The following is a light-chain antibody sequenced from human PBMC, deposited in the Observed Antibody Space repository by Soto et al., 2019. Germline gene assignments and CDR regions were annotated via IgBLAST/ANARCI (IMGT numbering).Light chain of an antibody. CDR3: QQSYSIPYI. CDR2: AAS. J-gene: IGKJ2*01. V-gene: IGKV1-39*01. Sequence: DIQMTQSLSSLSASVGDRVTITCRASQSISSYLNWYQQKPGKAPKLLIYAASSLQSGVPSRFSGSGSGTDVTLTISSLQPEDFATYYCQQSYSIPYIFGQGTKLEIK. CDR1: QSISSY.